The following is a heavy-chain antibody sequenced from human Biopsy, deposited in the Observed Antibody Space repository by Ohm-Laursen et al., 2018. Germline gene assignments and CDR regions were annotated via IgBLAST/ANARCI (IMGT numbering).Heavy chain of an antibody. V-gene: IGHV4-4*08. CDR3: ARHDRSGYWGLDY. D-gene: IGHD3-22*01. Sequence: SETLSLTCSVSGGSLNNHYWSWIRQSPGKGLEWLAYIYSWGRTNYNPSLKSRIIVSVDTSKNQLPLKVTSWTATDTAMYYCARHDRSGYWGLDYWGQGALVTVSA. CDR2: IYSWGRT. CDR1: GGSLNNHY. J-gene: IGHJ4*02.